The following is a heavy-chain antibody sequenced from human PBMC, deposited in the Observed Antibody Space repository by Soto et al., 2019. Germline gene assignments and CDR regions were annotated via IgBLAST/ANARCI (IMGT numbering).Heavy chain of an antibody. J-gene: IGHJ4*02. CDR1: GFTFSSYE. D-gene: IGHD4-17*01. CDR3: ARVGAPFFDY. CDR2: ISSSDSTI. Sequence: GGSLRLSCAASGFTFSSYEMNWVRQAPGKGLEWVSYISSSDSTIYYADSVKGRFTISRDNAKSSLYLQMNSLRAEDTAVYYCARVGAPFFDYWGQGTLVTVSS. V-gene: IGHV3-48*03.